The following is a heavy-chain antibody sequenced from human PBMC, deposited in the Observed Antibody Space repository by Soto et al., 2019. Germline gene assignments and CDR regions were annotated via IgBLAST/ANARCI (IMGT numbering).Heavy chain of an antibody. CDR1: GYTFTGYY. V-gene: IGHV1-2*02. D-gene: IGHD5-12*01. CDR3: ARANSGDDDEFDY. CDR2: VNPNSGGS. Sequence: QVQLVQSGAEVKKPGASVKVSCRASGYTFTGYYMHWVRQAPGQGLEWMGWVNPNSGGSNYAQRFQGRVNMTRDTSITTAYRELSSLTYDDTAVYYCARANSGDDDEFDYWGQGTLVTVSS. J-gene: IGHJ4*02.